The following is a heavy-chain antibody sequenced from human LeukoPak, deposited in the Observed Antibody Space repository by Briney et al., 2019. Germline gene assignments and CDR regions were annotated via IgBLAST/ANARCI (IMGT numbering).Heavy chain of an antibody. V-gene: IGHV4-34*01. CDR1: GGSFSGYY. J-gene: IGHJ4*02. CDR3: ARGLASSGYSYGQLATRTGGLPEFFDY. D-gene: IGHD5-18*01. CDR2: INHSGST. Sequence: PSETLSLTCAVYGGSFSGYYWSWISQPPGKGLEWIGEINHSGSTNYNPSLKSGDTISVETSKNQFSLKRSSVTAADTAVYYCARGLASSGYSYGQLATRTGGLPEFFDYWGQGTLVTVSS.